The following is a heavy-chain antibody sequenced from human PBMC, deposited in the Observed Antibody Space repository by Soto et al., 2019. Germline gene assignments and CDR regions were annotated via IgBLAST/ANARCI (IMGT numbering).Heavy chain of an antibody. D-gene: IGHD6-19*01. V-gene: IGHV1-69*13. Sequence: GASVKVSCKASGGTFSSYAISWVRQAPGQGLEWMGGIIPIFGTANYAQKFQGRVTITADESTSTAYMELSSLRSEDTAVYYCASINGARVAQWHYYYYGMDVWGQGTTVTVSS. CDR3: ASINGARVAQWHYYYYGMDV. CDR1: GGTFSSYA. J-gene: IGHJ6*02. CDR2: IIPIFGTA.